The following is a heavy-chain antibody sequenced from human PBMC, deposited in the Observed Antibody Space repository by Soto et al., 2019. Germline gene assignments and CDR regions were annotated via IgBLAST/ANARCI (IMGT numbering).Heavy chain of an antibody. Sequence: GSLRLSCAAPGFTFSSYGMHWVRQAPGKGLEWVAVIWYDGSNKYYADSVKGRFTISRDNSKNTLYLQMNSLRAEDTAVYYCAREGIAAAVNYYYMDVWGKGTTVTVSS. D-gene: IGHD6-13*01. J-gene: IGHJ6*03. CDR1: GFTFSSYG. V-gene: IGHV3-33*01. CDR2: IWYDGSNK. CDR3: AREGIAAAVNYYYMDV.